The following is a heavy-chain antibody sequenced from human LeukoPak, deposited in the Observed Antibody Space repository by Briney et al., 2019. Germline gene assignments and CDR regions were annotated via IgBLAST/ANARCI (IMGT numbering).Heavy chain of an antibody. CDR1: GFTFSNYG. CDR2: ISHDGSNK. D-gene: IGHD6-13*01. CDR3: EAAGDAFDI. J-gene: IGHJ3*02. V-gene: IGHV3-30*03. Sequence: GGSLRLSCAASGFTFSNYGLNWVRQAPGKGLEWVAVISHDGSNKYYADSVKGRFTISRDNSKNTLYLQMNSLRAEDTAVYYCEAAGDAFDIWGQGTMVTVSS.